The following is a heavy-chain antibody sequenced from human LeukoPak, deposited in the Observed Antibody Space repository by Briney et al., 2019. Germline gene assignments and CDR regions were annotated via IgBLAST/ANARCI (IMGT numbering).Heavy chain of an antibody. V-gene: IGHV3-15*01. CDR3: TTGGYYFGY. J-gene: IGHJ4*02. CDR1: GFTFSNGW. Sequence: PGGSLRLSCAGSGFTFSNGWMNWVRQAPGKGLEWVGRIKSIVDGGTIDYAAPVRGRFTISRDDSKNTVYLQMNGLKTEDTAVYYCTTGGYYFGYWGQGTLVTVPS. CDR2: IKSIVDGGTI.